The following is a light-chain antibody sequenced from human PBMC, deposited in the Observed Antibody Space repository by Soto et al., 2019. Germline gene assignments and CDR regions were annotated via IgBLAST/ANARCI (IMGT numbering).Light chain of an antibody. CDR1: SSDIGDYDY. Sequence: QSVLTQPASVSGSPGQSITISCTGSSSDIGDYDYVSWYQQHPGKAPKVLISEVSNRPSGVSNRFSGSKSGNTASLTISGLQAQDEADYYCSSYTSSSNLVLGGGTKVTVL. V-gene: IGLV2-14*01. CDR3: SSYTSSSNLV. CDR2: EVS. J-gene: IGLJ2*01.